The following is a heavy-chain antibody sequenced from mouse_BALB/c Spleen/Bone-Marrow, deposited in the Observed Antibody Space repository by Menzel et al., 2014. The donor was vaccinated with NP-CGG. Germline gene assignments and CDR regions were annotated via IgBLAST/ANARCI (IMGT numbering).Heavy chain of an antibody. Sequence: EVKVVESGPELVKPGASVKISRKASGYSFTGYFMNWVMQSHGKSLEWIGRINPYNGDTFYNQKFKGKATLTVDQSSSTAHMELRSLASEDSAVYYCAREGYYYGSSYGNAMDYWGQGTSVTVSS. V-gene: IGHV1-20*02. J-gene: IGHJ4*01. CDR3: AREGYYYGSSYGNAMDY. D-gene: IGHD1-1*01. CDR1: GYSFTGYF. CDR2: INPYNGDT.